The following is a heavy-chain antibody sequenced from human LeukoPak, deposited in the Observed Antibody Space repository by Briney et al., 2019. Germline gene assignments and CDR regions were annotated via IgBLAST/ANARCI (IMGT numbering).Heavy chain of an antibody. V-gene: IGHV4-30-4*08. CDR2: IYYSGST. CDR1: GGSISSGDYY. D-gene: IGHD3-22*01. J-gene: IGHJ4*02. Sequence: PSETLSLTCTVSGGSISSGDYYWSWIRQPPGKGLEWIGYIYYSGSTYYNPSLKSRVTISVDTSKNQFSLKLSSVTAADTAVYYCARQGAVVVITTSFDYWGQGTLVTVSS. CDR3: ARQGAVVVITTSFDY.